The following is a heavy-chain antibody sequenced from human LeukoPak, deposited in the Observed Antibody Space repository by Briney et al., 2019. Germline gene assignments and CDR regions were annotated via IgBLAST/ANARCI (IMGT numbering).Heavy chain of an antibody. D-gene: IGHD6-13*01. CDR3: ARVTGYRIEDYFDY. J-gene: IGHJ4*02. CDR2: IYHSGST. V-gene: IGHV4-59*01. CDR1: GGSISSYY. Sequence: PSETLSLTCTVSGGSISSYYWSWIRQPPGKGLEWIGYIYHSGSTNYNPSLKSRVTISVETSKNEFSLKLRSVTAADTAVYYCARVTGYRIEDYFDYWGQGTLVTVSS.